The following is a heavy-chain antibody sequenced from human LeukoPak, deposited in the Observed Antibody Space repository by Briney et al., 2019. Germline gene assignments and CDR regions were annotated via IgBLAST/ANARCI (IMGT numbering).Heavy chain of an antibody. D-gene: IGHD3-10*01. J-gene: IGHJ1*01. CDR1: GFIFSGYG. Sequence: PGRSLRLSCAASGFIFSGYGMHWVRQAPGKGLEWVALIAHDEGTIHYADSVKGRFTISRDNSKNTLYLQMNNLRVEDTAIYYCAKDRIVISFGDVSKHWGQGTLVTVSS. V-gene: IGHV3-30*18. CDR2: IAHDEGTI. CDR3: AKDRIVISFGDVSKH.